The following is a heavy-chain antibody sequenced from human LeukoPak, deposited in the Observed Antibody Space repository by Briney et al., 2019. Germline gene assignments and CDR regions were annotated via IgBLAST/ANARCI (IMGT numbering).Heavy chain of an antibody. J-gene: IGHJ3*02. Sequence: ASVKVSCKTSGYTFTGYYMHWVRQAPGQGLEWMGWINPNSGGTNYAQKFQGRVTMTRDTSISTAYMELSRLRSDDTAVYYCARPSYGDLNAFDIWGQGTMVTVSS. D-gene: IGHD4-17*01. V-gene: IGHV1-2*02. CDR2: INPNSGGT. CDR3: ARPSYGDLNAFDI. CDR1: GYTFTGYY.